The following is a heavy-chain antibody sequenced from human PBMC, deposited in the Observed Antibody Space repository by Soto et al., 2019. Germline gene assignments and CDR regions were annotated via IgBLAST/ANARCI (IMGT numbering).Heavy chain of an antibody. CDR3: ARTDDILTGYTHV. CDR2: ISAYNGNK. Sequence: QVQLVQSGAEVKKPGASVKVSCKASGYTFTSYGISWVRQPPGQGLEWRGWISAYNGNKNYAKKFKGRVTMTTDTSTSTVYMELRSLRSDDTAVYYCARTDDILTGYTHVWGQGTLVTVYS. V-gene: IGHV1-18*01. CDR1: GYTFTSYG. J-gene: IGHJ4*02. D-gene: IGHD3-9*01.